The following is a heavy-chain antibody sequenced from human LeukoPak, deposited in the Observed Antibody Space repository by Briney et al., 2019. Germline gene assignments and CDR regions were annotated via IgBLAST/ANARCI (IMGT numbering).Heavy chain of an antibody. CDR2: INPNSGGT. CDR3: ARDLDVVVPASDY. J-gene: IGHJ4*02. Sequence: VSVKVSCKASGYTFTGYYMHWVRQAPGQGLEWMGWINPNSGGTNYAQKFQGRVTMTRDTSISTAYMELSRLRSDDTAVYYCARDLDVVVPASDYWGQGTLVTVSS. D-gene: IGHD2-2*01. CDR1: GYTFTGYY. V-gene: IGHV1-2*02.